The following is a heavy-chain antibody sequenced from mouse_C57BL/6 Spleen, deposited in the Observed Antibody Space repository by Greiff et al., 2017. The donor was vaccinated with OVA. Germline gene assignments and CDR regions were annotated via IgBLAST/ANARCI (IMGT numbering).Heavy chain of an antibody. Sequence: VQLQQPGAELVKPGASVKLSCKASGYTFTNYWMHWVKQRPGQGLEWIGMIHPNSGSTNYNEKFKSKATLTVDKSSSTAYMQLSSLTSEDSAVYYCATPTIVTTWGAMDYWGQGTSVTVSS. J-gene: IGHJ4*01. CDR3: ATPTIVTTWGAMDY. D-gene: IGHD2-5*01. V-gene: IGHV1-64*01. CDR1: GYTFTNYW. CDR2: IHPNSGST.